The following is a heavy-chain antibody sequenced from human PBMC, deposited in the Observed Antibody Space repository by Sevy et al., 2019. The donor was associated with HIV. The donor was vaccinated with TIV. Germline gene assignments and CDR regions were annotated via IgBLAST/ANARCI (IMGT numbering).Heavy chain of an antibody. D-gene: IGHD3-3*01. Sequence: GGSLRLSYAASGFTFSSYGMRWVRQAPGKGLEWVAVISYDGSNKYYADSVKGRFTISRDNSKNTLYLQMNSLRAEDTAVYYCAKGPLITIFGVVDYWGQGTLVTVSS. CDR3: AKGPLITIFGVVDY. J-gene: IGHJ4*02. CDR2: ISYDGSNK. V-gene: IGHV3-30*18. CDR1: GFTFSSYG.